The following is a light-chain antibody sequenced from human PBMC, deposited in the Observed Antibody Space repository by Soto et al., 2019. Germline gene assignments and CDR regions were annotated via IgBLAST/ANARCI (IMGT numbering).Light chain of an antibody. J-gene: IGLJ2*01. CDR1: TGAVTSGHY. CDR3: LLSYSGADVV. Sequence: QAVVTQEPSLTVSPGGTVTLTCGSSTGAVTSGHYPYWFQQKPGQAPRTLIYDTSNKHSWTPARFSGSLLGGKVALTLSGAQPEDEAEYYCLLSYSGADVVFGGGTKLTVL. CDR2: DTS. V-gene: IGLV7-46*01.